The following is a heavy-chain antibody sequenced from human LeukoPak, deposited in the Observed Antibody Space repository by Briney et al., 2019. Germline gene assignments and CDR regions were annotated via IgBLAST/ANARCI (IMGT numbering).Heavy chain of an antibody. Sequence: PGGSLRLSCAASGFTFSSYGMSWVRQAPGKGLEWVSAISGSGGSTYYADSVKGRFTISRDNSKNTLYLQMNSLRAEDTAVYYCAKDSQYYDSSGYFDYWGQGTLVTVSS. CDR1: GFTFSSYG. D-gene: IGHD3-22*01. CDR3: AKDSQYYDSSGYFDY. J-gene: IGHJ4*02. V-gene: IGHV3-23*01. CDR2: ISGSGGST.